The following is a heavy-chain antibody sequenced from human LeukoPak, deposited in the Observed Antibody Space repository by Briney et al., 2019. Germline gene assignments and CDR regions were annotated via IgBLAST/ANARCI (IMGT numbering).Heavy chain of an antibody. CDR1: GFTFSNFW. J-gene: IGHJ4*02. V-gene: IGHV3-7*04. CDR3: ARLKRPVEL. Sequence: GGSLRLSCAASGFTFSNFWMHWVRQAPGQGLEWVADIKEDGSEKYYADSVKGRFTISRNNAENSLYLQMSSLRGEDTAVYYCARLKRPVELWGQGTLVTVSS. CDR2: IKEDGSEK. D-gene: IGHD1-7*01.